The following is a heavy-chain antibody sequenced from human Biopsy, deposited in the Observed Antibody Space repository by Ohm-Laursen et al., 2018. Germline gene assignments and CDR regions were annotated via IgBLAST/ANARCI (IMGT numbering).Heavy chain of an antibody. D-gene: IGHD1-14*01. Sequence: SPRLSCAASGFSLRNYTINWVRQAPGKGLEWVSSISRSTSHILYAETLKGRFTSSRDNAKNSVYLQMNSLRAEDTGVYYCARGRSHLLPDHDWFDPWGQGTLVTVSS. CDR2: ISRSTSHI. J-gene: IGHJ5*02. CDR1: GFSLRNYT. V-gene: IGHV3-21*06. CDR3: ARGRSHLLPDHDWFDP.